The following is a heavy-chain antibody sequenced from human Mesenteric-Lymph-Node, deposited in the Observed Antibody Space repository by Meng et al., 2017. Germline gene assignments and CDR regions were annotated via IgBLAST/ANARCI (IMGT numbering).Heavy chain of an antibody. CDR1: GVTFSSYS. CDR2: ISSSSSYI. D-gene: IGHD5-24*01. V-gene: IGHV3-21*01. J-gene: IGHJ4*02. CDR3: ARNVRLRDGYNSDY. Sequence: EVQLVESGGGLVKPGGSLRLSGAASGVTFSSYSMNWVRQAPGKGLEWVSSISSSSSYIYYADSVKGRFTISRDNAKNSLYLQMNSLRAEDTAVYYCARNVRLRDGYNSDYWGQGTLVTVSS.